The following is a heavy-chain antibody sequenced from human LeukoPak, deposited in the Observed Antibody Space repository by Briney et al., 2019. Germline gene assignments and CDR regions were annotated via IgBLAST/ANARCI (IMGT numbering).Heavy chain of an antibody. J-gene: IGHJ3*02. CDR2: IKQDGSEK. CDR3: AKIDGSSGYDDAFDI. D-gene: IGHD5-12*01. CDR1: GFTFSSYW. V-gene: IGHV3-7*03. Sequence: GGSLRLSCAASGFTFSSYWMSWVRQAPGKGLEWVANIKQDGSEKYYVDSVKGRFTISRDNSKNTLYLQMNSLRAEDTAVYYCAKIDGSSGYDDAFDIWGQGTMVTVSS.